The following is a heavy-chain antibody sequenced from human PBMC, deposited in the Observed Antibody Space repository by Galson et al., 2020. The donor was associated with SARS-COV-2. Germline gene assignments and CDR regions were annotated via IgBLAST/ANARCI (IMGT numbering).Heavy chain of an antibody. D-gene: IGHD3-9*01. Sequence: ETSETLSLTCTVSGGSMSSYYWSWIRQPPGKGLEWIGYIFYSGSTNYNPSLKSRVTISVDTSKNQFSLKLKSVTAADTAVYYCARHLRRHNYDILGYYGMDVWGQGTTVTVSS. V-gene: IGHV4-59*08. CDR3: ARHLRRHNYDILGYYGMDV. J-gene: IGHJ6*02. CDR2: IFYSGST. CDR1: GGSMSSYY.